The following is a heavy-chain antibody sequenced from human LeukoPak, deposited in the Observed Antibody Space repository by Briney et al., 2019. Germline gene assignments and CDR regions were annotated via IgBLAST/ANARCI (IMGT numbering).Heavy chain of an antibody. CDR2: IYYSEST. Sequence: SETLSLTCTVSGGSISSYYWSWIRQPPGKGLEWIGYIYYSESTNYNPSLKSRVTISVDTSKNQFSLKLSSVTAADTAVYYCARAPVLRYFDWYFDYWGQGTLVTVSS. CDR1: GGSISSYY. CDR3: ARAPVLRYFDWYFDY. J-gene: IGHJ4*02. D-gene: IGHD3-9*01. V-gene: IGHV4-59*01.